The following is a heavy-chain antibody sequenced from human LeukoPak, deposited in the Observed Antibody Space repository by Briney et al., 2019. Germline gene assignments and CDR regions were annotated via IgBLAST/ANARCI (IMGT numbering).Heavy chain of an antibody. CDR1: GYSITIGYY. V-gene: IGHV4-38-2*01. J-gene: IGHJ4*02. D-gene: IGHD3-3*01. Sequence: PSETLSLTCAVSGYSITIGYYWGWFRQPPGKGLEWIGSIHHSGITYYNPSLKSRVTISVDTSKNQFSLNLSSLTAADTAVYYCARIGTDFWSGSFDYWGQGSLVTVSS. CDR3: ARIGTDFWSGSFDY. CDR2: IHHSGIT.